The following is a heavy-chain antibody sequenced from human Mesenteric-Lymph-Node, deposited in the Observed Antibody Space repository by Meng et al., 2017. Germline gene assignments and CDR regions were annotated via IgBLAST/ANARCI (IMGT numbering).Heavy chain of an antibody. J-gene: IGHJ4*02. V-gene: IGHV3-64*01. Sequence: GESLKISCAASGFTFSSYAMHWVRQAPGKGLEYVSAISSNGGSTYYANSVKGRFTISRDNSKNTLYLQMGSLRAEEMAVYYCARGGLGGDYWGQGTLVTVSS. CDR1: GFTFSSYA. CDR2: ISSNGGST. CDR3: ARGGLGGDY. D-gene: IGHD3-16*01.